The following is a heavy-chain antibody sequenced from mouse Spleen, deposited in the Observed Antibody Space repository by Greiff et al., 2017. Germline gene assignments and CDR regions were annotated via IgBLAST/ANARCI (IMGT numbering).Heavy chain of an antibody. J-gene: IGHJ2*01. Sequence: QVQLKQPGAELVRPGSSVKLSCKASGYTFTSYWMHWVKQRPIQGLEWIGNIDPSDSETHYNQKFKDKATLTVDKSSSTAYMQLSSLTSEDSAVYYCAREAKYYFDYWGQGTTLTVSS. CDR1: GYTFTSYW. CDR3: AREAKYYFDY. V-gene: IGHV1-52*01. D-gene: IGHD3-2*02. CDR2: IDPSDSET.